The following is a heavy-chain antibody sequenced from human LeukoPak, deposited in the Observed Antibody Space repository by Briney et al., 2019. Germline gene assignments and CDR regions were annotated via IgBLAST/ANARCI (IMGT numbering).Heavy chain of an antibody. Sequence: PGGSLRLSCAASGFTFSGSAMYWVRQASGNGLEWVGRIRSKANSYATAYAASVKGRFTISRDDSKNTAYLQMNSLKTEDTAVYYCTRTAGYWGQGTLVTVSS. V-gene: IGHV3-73*01. CDR1: GFTFSGSA. CDR3: TRTAGY. J-gene: IGHJ4*02. CDR2: IRSKANSYAT.